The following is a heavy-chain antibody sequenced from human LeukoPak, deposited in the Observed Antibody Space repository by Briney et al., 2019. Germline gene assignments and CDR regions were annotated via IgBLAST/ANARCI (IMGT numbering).Heavy chain of an antibody. V-gene: IGHV3-33*06. CDR3: AKERGGQDWDFDL. D-gene: IGHD3-10*01. Sequence: GGSLRLSCAASGLNFNDYDMDWVRQAPGKGLEWVAVIWDDGSNKYYAESVKGRFTISRDISKNMLYLQMNSLRVEDTAVYYCAKERGGQDWDFDLWGHGTLVTVSS. CDR1: GLNFNDYD. J-gene: IGHJ2*01. CDR2: IWDDGSNK.